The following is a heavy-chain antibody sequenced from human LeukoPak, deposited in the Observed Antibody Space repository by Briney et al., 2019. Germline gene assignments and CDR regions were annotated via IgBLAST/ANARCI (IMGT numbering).Heavy chain of an antibody. V-gene: IGHV1-18*01. Sequence: GASVKVSCKASDYTFTNYGISWVRQAPGQGLEWMGWISAHYGNTNYAQKLQGRVTMTTDTSTSTVYMELMSLRSDDTAVYYCARERPTDNAFDVWGQGTMVTVSS. J-gene: IGHJ3*01. CDR1: DYTFTNYG. CDR3: ARERPTDNAFDV. D-gene: IGHD4-17*01. CDR2: ISAHYGNT.